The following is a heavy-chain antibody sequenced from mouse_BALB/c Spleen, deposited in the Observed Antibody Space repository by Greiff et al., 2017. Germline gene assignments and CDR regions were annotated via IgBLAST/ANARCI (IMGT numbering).Heavy chain of an antibody. D-gene: IGHD1-1*01. CDR3: ARWVFYYGSSYGASMDY. V-gene: IGHV3-8*02. Sequence: DVQLQESGPSLVKPSQTLSLTCSVTGDSITSGYWNWIRKFPGNKLEYMGYISYSGSTYYNPSLKSRISITRDTSKNQYYLQLNSVTTEDTATYYCARWVFYYGSSYGASMDYWGQGTSVTVSS. CDR2: ISYSGST. J-gene: IGHJ4*01. CDR1: GDSITSGY.